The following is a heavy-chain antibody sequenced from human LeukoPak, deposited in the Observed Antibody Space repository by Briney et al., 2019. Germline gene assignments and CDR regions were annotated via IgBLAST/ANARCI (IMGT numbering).Heavy chain of an antibody. Sequence: SETLSLTCTVSGYSISSGYYWGWIRQFPGKGLEWIGNMYHSGRTYYKPSLKSRVTISVDTSKNQLSLRLSSVTAADTAVYYCARFSCGGDCYSDFWGQGTLVTVSS. J-gene: IGHJ4*02. CDR3: ARFSCGGDCYSDF. D-gene: IGHD2-21*02. V-gene: IGHV4-38-2*02. CDR1: GYSISSGYY. CDR2: MYHSGRT.